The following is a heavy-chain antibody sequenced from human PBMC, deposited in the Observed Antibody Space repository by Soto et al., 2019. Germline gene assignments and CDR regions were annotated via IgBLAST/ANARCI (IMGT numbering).Heavy chain of an antibody. D-gene: IGHD3-22*01. CDR3: ARVDYYDSSGYLHPSYFDY. J-gene: IGHJ4*02. Sequence: GASVKVSFKASGYTFTSYGISWVRQAPGQGLEWMGWISAYNGNTNYAQKLQGRVTMTTDTSTSTAYMELRSLRSDDTAVYYCARVDYYDSSGYLHPSYFDYWGQGTLVTVSS. CDR2: ISAYNGNT. CDR1: GYTFTSYG. V-gene: IGHV1-18*04.